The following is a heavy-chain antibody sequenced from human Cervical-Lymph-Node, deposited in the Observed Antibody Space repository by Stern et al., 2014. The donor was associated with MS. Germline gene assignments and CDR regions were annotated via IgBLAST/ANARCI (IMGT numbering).Heavy chain of an antibody. J-gene: IGHJ1*01. CDR1: GFTFSSYG. CDR2: ISYDGSNK. D-gene: IGHD6-19*01. V-gene: IGHV3-30*18. Sequence: QVQLVESGGGVVQPGRSLRLSCAASGFTFSSYGMHWVRQAPGKGLEWVAVISYDGSNKYYAGSVKGRFTISRDNSQKSLYLQMNSLRAEDTAVYYCAKVGAIAVAGTGFQHWGQGTLVIVSS. CDR3: AKVGAIAVAGTGFQH.